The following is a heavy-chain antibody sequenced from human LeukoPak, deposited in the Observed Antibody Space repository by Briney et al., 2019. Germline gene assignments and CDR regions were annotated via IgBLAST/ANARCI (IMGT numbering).Heavy chain of an antibody. J-gene: IGHJ4*02. CDR1: GGSISSYY. Sequence: PSETLSLTCTVSGGSISSYYWSWIRQPPGKGLEWIGHIYYSGSTNYNPSLKSRVTISVDTSKNQFSLKLSSVTAADTAVYYCATLRGGGSYYFDYWGQGTLVTVSS. D-gene: IGHD1-26*01. V-gene: IGHV4-59*08. CDR2: IYYSGST. CDR3: ATLRGGGSYYFDY.